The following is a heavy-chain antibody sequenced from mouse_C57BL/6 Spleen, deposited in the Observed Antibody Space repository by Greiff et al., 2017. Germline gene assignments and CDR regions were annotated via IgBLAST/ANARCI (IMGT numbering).Heavy chain of an antibody. CDR2: IHPNSGST. CDR1: GYTFTSYW. V-gene: IGHV1-64*01. J-gene: IGHJ2*01. Sequence: QVQLKQPGAELVKPGASVKLSCKASGYTFTSYWMHWVKQRPGQGLEWIGMIHPNSGSTNYNEKFKSKATLTVDKSSSTAYMQLSSLTSEDSAVYYCARGYWDVGYFDYWGQGTTLTVSS. CDR3: ARGYWDVGYFDY. D-gene: IGHD4-1*01.